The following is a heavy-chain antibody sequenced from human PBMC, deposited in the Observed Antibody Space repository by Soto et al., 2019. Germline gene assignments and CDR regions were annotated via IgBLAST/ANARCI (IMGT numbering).Heavy chain of an antibody. CDR1: GFTFSTSS. D-gene: IGHD5-12*01. V-gene: IGHV3-21*04. CDR3: ARDLPGKDGYVTGDY. CDR2: ISTSSSYI. Sequence: GGSLRLSCAASGFTFSTSSMNWVRQAPGKGLEWVSSISTSSSYIYYADSVKGRFTISRDNAKNSLFLQMNSLRAEDTAVYYCARDLPGKDGYVTGDYWGQGTLVTVSS. J-gene: IGHJ4*02.